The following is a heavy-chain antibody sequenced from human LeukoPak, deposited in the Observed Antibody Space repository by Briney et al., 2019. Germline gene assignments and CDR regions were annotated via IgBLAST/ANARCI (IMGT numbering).Heavy chain of an antibody. D-gene: IGHD3-10*01. V-gene: IGHV4-59*12. Sequence: PSETLSLTCTVSGGSISSYYWSWIRQPPGKGLEWIGYIYYSGSTNYNPSLKSRVTISVDTSKNQFSLKLSSVTAADTAVYYCARAPLEGSGSYLYCFDYWGQGTLVTVSS. J-gene: IGHJ4*02. CDR2: IYYSGST. CDR1: GGSISSYY. CDR3: ARAPLEGSGSYLYCFDY.